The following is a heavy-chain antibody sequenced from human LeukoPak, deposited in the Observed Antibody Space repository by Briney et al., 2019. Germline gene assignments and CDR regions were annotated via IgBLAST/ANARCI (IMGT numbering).Heavy chain of an antibody. V-gene: IGHV1-69*02. D-gene: IGHD3-22*01. Sequence: GSSVKVSCKASGGTFSSYTISWVRQAPGQGLEWMGRIIPIVGIANYAQKIQGRVTITADKSTSTAYMELSSLRSEDTAVYYCGSPYYDSSGYSLDYWGQGTLVTVSS. CDR2: IIPIVGIA. J-gene: IGHJ4*02. CDR1: GGTFSSYT. CDR3: GSPYYDSSGYSLDY.